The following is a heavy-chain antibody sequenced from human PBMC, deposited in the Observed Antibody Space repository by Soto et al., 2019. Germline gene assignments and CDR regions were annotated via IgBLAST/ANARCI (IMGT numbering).Heavy chain of an antibody. J-gene: IGHJ4*02. Sequence: SETLSLTCTVSGGSISIYYWSWIRHPPGKGLEWIGYIYYSGSTNYNPSLKSRVTISVDTSKNQFSLKLSSVTAADTAVYYCARVGRQWLVQGLYYFDYWGQGTLVTVSS. CDR2: IYYSGST. V-gene: IGHV4-59*01. CDR3: ARVGRQWLVQGLYYFDY. D-gene: IGHD6-19*01. CDR1: GGSISIYY.